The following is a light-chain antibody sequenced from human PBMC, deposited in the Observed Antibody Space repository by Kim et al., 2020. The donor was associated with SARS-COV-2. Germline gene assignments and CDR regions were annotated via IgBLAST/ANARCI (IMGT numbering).Light chain of an antibody. J-gene: IGLJ2*01. CDR3: QSYNRDNVL. Sequence: NFMLTQPHSVSESPGKTVTISCTRSSGSIDDNYVQWYLQRPGGVPTAVIYEDDQRPSGVSDRFSGSIDNSSNSASLTISGLRTEDEADYYCQSYNRDNVLFGGGTKLTVL. V-gene: IGLV6-57*04. CDR1: SGSIDDNY. CDR2: EDD.